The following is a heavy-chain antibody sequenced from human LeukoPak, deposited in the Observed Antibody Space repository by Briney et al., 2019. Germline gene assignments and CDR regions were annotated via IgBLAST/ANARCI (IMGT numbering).Heavy chain of an antibody. CDR2: IRNDGNEI. J-gene: IGHJ6*03. V-gene: IGHV3-30*02. Sequence: GGSLRLSCAASGFTLSNYAMHWVRQAPGKGLGWVAFIRNDGNEIYYADSVKGRFTISRDNSRDTLYFQMNSVIYEDTAVYYCAKTGFQWGEYFYYMDVWGKGTTVTVSS. CDR3: AKTGFQWGEYFYYMDV. D-gene: IGHD1-14*01. CDR1: GFTLSNYA.